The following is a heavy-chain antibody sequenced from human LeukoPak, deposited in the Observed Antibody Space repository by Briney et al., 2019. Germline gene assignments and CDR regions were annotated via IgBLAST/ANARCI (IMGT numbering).Heavy chain of an antibody. J-gene: IGHJ4*02. CDR3: ARDRGSGSTEGY. V-gene: IGHV1-18*01. Sequence: ASVKVSCKASGYTFTSYGISWVRQAPGQGLEWMGWISAYNGNTNYAQKLQGRVAMTTDTSTSTAYMELRSLRSDDTAMYYCARDRGSGSTEGYWGQGTLVTVSS. CDR2: ISAYNGNT. D-gene: IGHD3-10*01. CDR1: GYTFTSYG.